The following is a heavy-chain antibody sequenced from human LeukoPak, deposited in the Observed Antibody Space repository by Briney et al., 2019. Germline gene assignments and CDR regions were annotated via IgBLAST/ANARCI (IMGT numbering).Heavy chain of an antibody. Sequence: GGSLRLSCAASGFIFSNNWMSWVRQAPGKGLEWVANIKGDGSETYYVDSVKGRFTISRDNTRNSLYLQMNSLRADDTATYYCTRDDFSGSYCDWGQGTLVTVSS. CDR2: IKGDGSET. V-gene: IGHV3-7*01. CDR1: GFIFSNNW. CDR3: TRDDFSGSYCD. J-gene: IGHJ4*02. D-gene: IGHD1-26*01.